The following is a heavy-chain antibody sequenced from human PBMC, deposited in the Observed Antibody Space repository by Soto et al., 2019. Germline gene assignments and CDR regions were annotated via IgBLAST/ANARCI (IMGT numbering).Heavy chain of an antibody. CDR1: GSTFTSYA. CDR3: ARESRIAAYGGY. D-gene: IGHD6-13*01. CDR2: INAGNGNT. Sequence: ASVTVYCPASGSTFTSYAMHWVRQAPGQRLEWMGWINAGNGNTKYSQKFQGRVTITRVTSASTAYMELSSLRSEDTAVYYCARESRIAAYGGYWGQGTLVTVSS. V-gene: IGHV1-3*01. J-gene: IGHJ4*02.